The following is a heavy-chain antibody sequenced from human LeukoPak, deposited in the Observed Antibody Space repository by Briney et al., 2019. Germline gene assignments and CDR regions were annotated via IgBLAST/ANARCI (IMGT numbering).Heavy chain of an antibody. Sequence: GGSLRLSCAASGFTFSSYGMHWVRQAPGKGLEWVAFIRYDGSNKYYADSVKGRFTISRDNSKSTLYLQMNSLTAEDTAVYYCAKAHLPYCSSMFCNSYFDYWGQGTLVTVSS. D-gene: IGHD2-2*01. CDR3: AKAHLPYCSSMFCNSYFDY. CDR1: GFTFSSYG. CDR2: IRYDGSNK. V-gene: IGHV3-30*02. J-gene: IGHJ4*02.